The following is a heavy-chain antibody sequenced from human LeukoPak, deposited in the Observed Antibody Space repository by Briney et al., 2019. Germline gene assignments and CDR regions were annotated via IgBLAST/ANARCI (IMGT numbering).Heavy chain of an antibody. CDR1: GFTFSSYA. Sequence: GGSLRLSCAASGFTFSSYAMSWVRPAPGKGLEWVSAISGSGGSTYYADSVKGRFTISRDNSKNTLYVQMNSLRAEETAVYYCAKAAGRGYNYGDYFDYWGQGTLVTVSS. J-gene: IGHJ4*02. D-gene: IGHD5-18*01. CDR3: AKAAGRGYNYGDYFDY. V-gene: IGHV3-23*01. CDR2: ISGSGGST.